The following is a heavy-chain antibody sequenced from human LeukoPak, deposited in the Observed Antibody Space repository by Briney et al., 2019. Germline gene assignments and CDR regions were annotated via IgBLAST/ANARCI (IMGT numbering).Heavy chain of an antibody. D-gene: IGHD4-11*01. CDR2: ISGSGGST. CDR1: GFTFSSYA. V-gene: IGHV3-23*01. J-gene: IGHJ4*02. Sequence: PGGSLRLSCAASGFTFSSYAMSWVRQVPGKGLDWVSAISGSGGSTYYADSVKGRFTISRDNSKNTLYLQMNSLRAEDTAVYYCAKEPTVSIEHRFDYWGQGTLVTVSS. CDR3: AKEPTVSIEHRFDY.